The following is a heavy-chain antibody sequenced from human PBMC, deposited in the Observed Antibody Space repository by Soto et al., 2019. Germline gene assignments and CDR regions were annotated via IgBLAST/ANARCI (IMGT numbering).Heavy chain of an antibody. D-gene: IGHD3-10*01. Sequence: GGSLRLSCAASGFTFSSYSMNWVRQAPGKGLEWVSSISSSSSYIYYADSVKGRFTISRDNAKNSLYLQMNSLRAEDTAVYYCARGLPLWFGSRYSWFDPWGQGTLVTVSS. CDR2: ISSSSSYI. CDR1: GFTFSSYS. CDR3: ARGLPLWFGSRYSWFDP. J-gene: IGHJ5*02. V-gene: IGHV3-21*01.